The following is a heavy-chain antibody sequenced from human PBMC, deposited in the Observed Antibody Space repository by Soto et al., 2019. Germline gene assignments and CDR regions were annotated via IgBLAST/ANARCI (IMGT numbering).Heavy chain of an antibody. CDR3: VSRGPRRKGDYYDILTGRDFDY. CDR2: IDPSDSYT. V-gene: IGHV5-10-1*01. D-gene: IGHD3-9*01. Sequence: PGESLKISYKGSGYSFTSYWISWVRQMPGKGLEWMGRIDPSDSYTNYSPSFQGHVTISADKSISTAYLQWSSLKASDTAMYYCVSRGPRRKGDYYDILTGRDFDYWGQGTLVTVSS. CDR1: GYSFTSYW. J-gene: IGHJ4*02.